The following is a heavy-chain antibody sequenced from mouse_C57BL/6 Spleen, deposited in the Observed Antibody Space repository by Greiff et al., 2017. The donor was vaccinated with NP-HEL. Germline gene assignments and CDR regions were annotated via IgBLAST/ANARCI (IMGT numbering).Heavy chain of an antibody. V-gene: IGHV1-53*01. CDR3: ARDSGYAFDY. D-gene: IGHD3-2*02. CDR1: GYTFTSYW. CDR2: INPSNGDT. J-gene: IGHJ2*01. Sequence: VQLQPSGTELVKPGASVKLSCKASGYTFTSYWMHWVKQRPGQGLEWIGNINPSNGDTHDNENLKNKATLTVDKSSSTAYMHLSSLTSEDSAVYFCARDSGYAFDYWGQGTTLTVSS.